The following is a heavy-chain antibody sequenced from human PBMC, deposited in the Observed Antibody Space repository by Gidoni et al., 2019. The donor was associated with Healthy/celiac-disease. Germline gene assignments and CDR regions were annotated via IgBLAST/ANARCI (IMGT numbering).Heavy chain of an antibody. Sequence: QLPLQLSGSSLSKPSANLFVTCTVSDGSFSSRSYYWGWIRQPPGKGLDWIGSIYYSGSTYYNPSLKSQVTISVGTSKNQCSLKLGSVTAADTAVYYCAMTPAYYDYMWGSYRYGFDYWGQGTLVTVSS. D-gene: IGHD3-16*02. CDR3: AMTPAYYDYMWGSYRYGFDY. CDR2: IYYSGST. CDR1: DGSFSSRSYY. J-gene: IGHJ4*02. V-gene: IGHV4-39*01.